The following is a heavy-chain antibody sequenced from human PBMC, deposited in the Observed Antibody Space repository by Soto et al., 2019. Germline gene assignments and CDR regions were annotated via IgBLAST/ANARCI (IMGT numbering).Heavy chain of an antibody. Sequence: QVQLVQSGAELRKPGASVKVSCKASGYPFNDNHIHWVRQAPGQGLEWMGWLNPYSGATTYGANYKGRINLTRDTSLSTSYMELIGLRSDDTAVDYCATAKRCTVSLLSAWGQGTLVTVSS. V-gene: IGHV1-2*02. CDR2: LNPYSGAT. CDR3: ATAKRCTVSLLSA. D-gene: IGHD4-4*01. CDR1: GYPFNDNH. J-gene: IGHJ5*01.